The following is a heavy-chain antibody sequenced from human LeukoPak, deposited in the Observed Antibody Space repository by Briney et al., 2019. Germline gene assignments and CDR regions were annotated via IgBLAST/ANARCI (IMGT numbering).Heavy chain of an antibody. J-gene: IGHJ3*02. CDR2: VSGSGGST. V-gene: IGHV3-23*01. CDR3: ARDRSSSLPHDAFDI. CDR1: GFTFSNFA. Sequence: GSLRLSCAAAGFTFSNFAMSWVRQAPGKGLEWVSGVSGSGGSTYYADSVKGRFTISRDNSKNTLYLQMNSLRAEDTAVYYCARDRSSSLPHDAFDIWGQGTMVTVSS. D-gene: IGHD6-13*01.